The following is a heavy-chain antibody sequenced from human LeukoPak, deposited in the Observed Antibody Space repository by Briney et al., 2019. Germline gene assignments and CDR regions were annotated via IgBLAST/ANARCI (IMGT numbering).Heavy chain of an antibody. CDR3: ARVEEAAAFDP. V-gene: IGHV3-21*01. CDR1: GFTFRDFG. D-gene: IGHD2-15*01. J-gene: IGHJ5*02. Sequence: KPGGSLSLSCAASGFTFRDFGIHWVRQAPGKGLEWVSSISPGSSHTYYADSVKGRFTISRDNARNLLYLQMNSLRAEDTAVYYCARVEEAAAFDPWGQGTLVTVSS. CDR2: ISPGSSHT.